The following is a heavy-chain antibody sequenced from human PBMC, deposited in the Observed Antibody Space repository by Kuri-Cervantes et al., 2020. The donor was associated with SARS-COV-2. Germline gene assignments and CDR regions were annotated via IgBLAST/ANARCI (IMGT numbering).Heavy chain of an antibody. CDR2: IYYSGST. CDR1: GGSISSSSYY. D-gene: IGHD3-22*01. V-gene: IGHV4-39*02. J-gene: IGHJ4*02. CDR3: AREGAYYYDSSGYFDY. Sequence: SETLSLTCTVSGGSISSSSYYWGWIRQPPGKGLEWIGSIYYSGSTYYNPSLKSRVTISVDTSKNQFSLKLSSVTAADTAVYYCAREGAYYYDSSGYFDYWGQGARVTVSS.